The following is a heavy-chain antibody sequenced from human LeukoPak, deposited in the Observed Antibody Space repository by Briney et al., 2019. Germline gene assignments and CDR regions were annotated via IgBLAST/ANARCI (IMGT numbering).Heavy chain of an antibody. CDR3: ARAYYDILSGYYSN. V-gene: IGHV1-18*04. D-gene: IGHD3-9*01. Sequence: AASVKVSCKASGYTFTSYSISWVRLAPGQGLEWMGWINAYNSNTNYAQKLQGRVTMTTDTSTSTAYMELRSLRSDDTAVYYCARAYYDILSGYYSNWGQGTLVAVSS. CDR1: GYTFTSYS. J-gene: IGHJ4*02. CDR2: INAYNSNT.